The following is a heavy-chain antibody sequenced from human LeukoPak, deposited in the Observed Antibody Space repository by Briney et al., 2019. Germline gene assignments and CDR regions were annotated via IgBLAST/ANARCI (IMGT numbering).Heavy chain of an antibody. CDR3: ARGQWLVPLDF. J-gene: IGHJ4*02. Sequence: PSETLSLTCTVSGGSVSSSSYYWGWIRQPPGKGLEWIRSIFYSETTYYSPSLKSRITISVDTSTNQFSLKLSSVTAADTAVYFCARGQWLVPLDFWGQGILVTVSS. CDR1: GGSVSSSSYY. CDR2: IFYSETT. D-gene: IGHD6-19*01. V-gene: IGHV4-39*01.